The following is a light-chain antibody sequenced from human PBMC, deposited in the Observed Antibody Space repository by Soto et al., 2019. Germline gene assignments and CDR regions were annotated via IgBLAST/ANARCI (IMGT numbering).Light chain of an antibody. CDR2: AAS. V-gene: IGKV1-39*01. CDR3: QQSYSNLFT. J-gene: IGKJ2*01. CDR1: QSISSY. Sequence: DIQMTQSPSSLSASVGDRVTITCRASQSISSYLNWYQHKPGKAPNLLIYAASSLQSGVPSRFSGRGSGTDFTLTIRSLQPEDVATYYCQQSYSNLFTFGQGTKLEIK.